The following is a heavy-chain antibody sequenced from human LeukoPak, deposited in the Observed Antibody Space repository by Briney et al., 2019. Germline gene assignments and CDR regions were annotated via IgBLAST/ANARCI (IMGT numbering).Heavy chain of an antibody. CDR3: ARDSSSWSLFDY. CDR2: ISAYNGNT. V-gene: IGHV1-18*01. D-gene: IGHD6-13*01. J-gene: IGHJ4*02. CDR1: GYTFTSYG. Sequence: ASVKVSCKASGYTFTSYGISWVRQAPGQGLEWMGWISAYNGNTNYAQKLQGRVTMTTDTSTSTAYMELRSLRSDDTAVYNCARDSSSWSLFDYWGQGTLVTVSS.